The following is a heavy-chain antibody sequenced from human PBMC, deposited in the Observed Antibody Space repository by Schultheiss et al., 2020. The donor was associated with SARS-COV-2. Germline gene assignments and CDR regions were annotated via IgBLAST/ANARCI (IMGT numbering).Heavy chain of an antibody. D-gene: IGHD4-17*01. V-gene: IGHV3-30-3*01. CDR1: GFTFSSYA. CDR3: ARVTDYGDYVLDY. CDR2: ISYDGSNK. J-gene: IGHJ4*02. Sequence: GESLKISCAASGFTFSSYAMHWVRQAPGKGLEWVAVISYDGSNKYYADSVKGRFTISRDNSKNTLYLQMNSLRAEDTAVYYCARVTDYGDYVLDYWGQGTLVTVSS.